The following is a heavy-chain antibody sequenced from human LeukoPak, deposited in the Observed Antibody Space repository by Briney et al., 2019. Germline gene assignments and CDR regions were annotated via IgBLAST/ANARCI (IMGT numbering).Heavy chain of an antibody. D-gene: IGHD3-22*01. CDR3: ARDHYYYDSSGYYPNYYYYGMDV. CDR1: GFTVSSNY. Sequence: PGGSLRLSCAASGFTVSSNYMSWVRQAPGKGLEWVSVIYSGGSTYYADSVKGRFTISRDNSKNTLYLQMNSLRAEDTAVYYCARDHYYYDSSGYYPNYYYYGMDVWGQGTTVTVSS. CDR2: IYSGGST. J-gene: IGHJ6*02. V-gene: IGHV3-53*01.